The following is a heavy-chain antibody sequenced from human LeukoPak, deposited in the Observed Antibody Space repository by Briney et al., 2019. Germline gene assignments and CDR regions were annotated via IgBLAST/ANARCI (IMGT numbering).Heavy chain of an antibody. CDR1: GFTFSSYA. Sequence: GGSLRLSCAASGFTFSSYAMSWVRQAPGKGLEWVSTISGSGVSTYYADSVKGRFTISRDNSKNTLYLQMNSLRAEDTAVYYCAKGSSGWFDDNWFDPWGQGALVTVSS. V-gene: IGHV3-23*01. J-gene: IGHJ5*02. CDR2: ISGSGVST. CDR3: AKGSSGWFDDNWFDP. D-gene: IGHD6-19*01.